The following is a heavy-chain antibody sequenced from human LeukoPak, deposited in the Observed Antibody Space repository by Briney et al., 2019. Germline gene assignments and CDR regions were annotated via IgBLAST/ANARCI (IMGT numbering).Heavy chain of an antibody. V-gene: IGHV4-39*01. D-gene: IGHD2-2*01. CDR3: ASMPFDY. CDR2: IYYSGST. J-gene: IGHJ4*02. Sequence: SETLSLTCTVSGGSISSSSYYWGWIRQPPGKGLEWIGSIYYSGSTYYNPSLKSRVTISVDTSKNQFSLKLSSVTAANTAVYYCASMPFDYWGQGTLVTVSS. CDR1: GGSISSSSYY.